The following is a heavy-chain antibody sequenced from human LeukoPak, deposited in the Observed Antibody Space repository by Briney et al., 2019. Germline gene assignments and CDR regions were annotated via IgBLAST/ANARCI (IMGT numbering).Heavy chain of an antibody. D-gene: IGHD6-13*01. CDR1: GFTVSSNY. V-gene: IGHV3-66*01. J-gene: IGHJ4*02. CDR3: ASRSIAAAGTPIDY. CDR2: IYSGGST. Sequence: GGSLRLSCAASGFTVSSNYMSWVRQAPGKGLEWVSVIYSGGSTYYADSVKGRFTISRDNSKNTLYLQMNSLRAEDTAVYYCASRSIAAAGTPIDYWGQGTLVTVSS.